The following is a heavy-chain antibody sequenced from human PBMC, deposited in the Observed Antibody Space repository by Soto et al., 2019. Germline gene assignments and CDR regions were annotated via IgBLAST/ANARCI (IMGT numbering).Heavy chain of an antibody. CDR3: AAGGGLPRYY. J-gene: IGHJ4*02. V-gene: IGHV4-30-2*01. D-gene: IGHD5-12*01. CDR2: IYHSGST. Sequence: SETLSLTCAVSGGSISSGGYSWSWIRQPPGKGLEWIGYIYHSGSTYYNPSLKSRVTISVDRSKNQFSLKLSSVTAADTSVYYCAAGGGLPRYYWGQGTLVTDSS. CDR1: GGSISSGGYS.